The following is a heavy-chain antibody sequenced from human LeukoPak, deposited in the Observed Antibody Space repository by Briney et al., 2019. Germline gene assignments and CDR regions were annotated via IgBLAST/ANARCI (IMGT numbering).Heavy chain of an antibody. J-gene: IGHJ5*02. CDR3: ARDPPHEHCAHYDT. CDR1: GYTFTGHY. D-gene: IGHD1/OR15-1a*01. V-gene: IGHV1-2*04. Sequence: GASVTVSCKASGYTFTGHYLHWVRQAPGHSLEWRGWINPGTGVTYYAQKFQRWITMARDTSISTAYMELMSLQSDDTAVYDCARDPPHEHCAHYDTWGEGTLGTVSS. CDR2: INPGTGVT.